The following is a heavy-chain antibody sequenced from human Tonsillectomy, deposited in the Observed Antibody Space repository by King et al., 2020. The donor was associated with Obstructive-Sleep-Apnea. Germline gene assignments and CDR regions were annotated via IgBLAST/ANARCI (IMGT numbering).Heavy chain of an antibody. CDR2: ISYDGSNK. CDR3: AKSQWVQSTSPSDY. Sequence: VQLVESGGGVVQPGRSLRLSCAASGFTFSSYGIHWVRQAPGKGLEWVALISYDGSNKYYADSVKGRFTISRDNSKNTLYLQMNSLRAEDTAVYYCAKSQWVQSTSPSDYWGQGTLVTVSS. J-gene: IGHJ4*02. CDR1: GFTFSSYG. D-gene: IGHD5-24*01. V-gene: IGHV3-30*18.